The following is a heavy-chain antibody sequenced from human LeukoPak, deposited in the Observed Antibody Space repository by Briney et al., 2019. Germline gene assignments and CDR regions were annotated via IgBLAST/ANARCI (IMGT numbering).Heavy chain of an antibody. Sequence: ASVKVSCKASGYTFTSYGISWVRQAPGQGLEWMGWISAYNGNTNYAQKLQGRDTMTTDTSTSTAYMELRSLRSDDTAVYYCTRDNGPIAVAGTPSDFDYWGQGTLVTVSS. CDR2: ISAYNGNT. CDR3: TRDNGPIAVAGTPSDFDY. CDR1: GYTFTSYG. V-gene: IGHV1-18*01. J-gene: IGHJ4*02. D-gene: IGHD6-19*01.